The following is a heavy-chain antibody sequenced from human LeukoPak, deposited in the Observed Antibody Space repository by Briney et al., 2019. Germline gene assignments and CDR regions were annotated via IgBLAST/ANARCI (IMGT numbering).Heavy chain of an antibody. CDR1: GFTFRSYA. Sequence: GGSLRLSCVASGFTFRSYAMHWVRQAPGKGLEWVIVISSDGTNKYYADSVKGRFTVSRDNSKNTLYLQMNSLRDKDTPVYYGGRDLTTLEHPGYYYGMDVWGQGTTVTVSS. CDR2: ISSDGTNK. J-gene: IGHJ6*02. V-gene: IGHV3-30-3*01. D-gene: IGHD2-15*01. CDR3: GRDLTTLEHPGYYYGMDV.